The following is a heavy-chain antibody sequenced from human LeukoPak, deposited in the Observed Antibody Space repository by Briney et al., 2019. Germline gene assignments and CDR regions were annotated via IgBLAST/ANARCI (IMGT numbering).Heavy chain of an antibody. V-gene: IGHV4-38-2*01. CDR1: GYCMSSGYD. CDR3: ASLADCTNGVCSNDYYYMDV. Sequence: SETLSLTCAVSGYCMSSGYDWGWIRQPPGKGLELIRSIYHSGSTYYNPSLKSRVTISVDTSKNQFSLKLSSVTAADTAVYYCASLADCTNGVCSNDYYYMDVWGKGTTVTVSS. J-gene: IGHJ6*03. D-gene: IGHD2-8*01. CDR2: IYHSGST.